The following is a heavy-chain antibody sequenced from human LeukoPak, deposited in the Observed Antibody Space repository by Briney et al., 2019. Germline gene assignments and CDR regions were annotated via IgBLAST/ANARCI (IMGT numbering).Heavy chain of an antibody. CDR3: ARHSGYDSMA. CDR2: IYHSGST. CDR1: GYSISSGYY. Sequence: SKTLSLTCAVSGYSISSGYYWGWIRQPPGKGLEWIGSIYHSGSTYYNPSLKSRVTISVDTSKNQFSLKLSSVTAADTAVYYCARHSGYDSMAWGQGTLVTVSS. D-gene: IGHD5-12*01. V-gene: IGHV4-38-2*01. J-gene: IGHJ5*02.